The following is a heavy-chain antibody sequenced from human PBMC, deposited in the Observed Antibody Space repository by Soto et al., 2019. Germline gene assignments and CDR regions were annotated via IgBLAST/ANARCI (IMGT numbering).Heavy chain of an antibody. V-gene: IGHV3-30*18. CDR2: ISYDGSNK. J-gene: IGHJ4*02. Sequence: QVQLVESGGGVVQPGRSLRLSCAASGFTFSSYGMQWVRQAPGKGLEWVAVISYDGSNKYYADSVKGRFTISRDNSKNTLYLQMNSLRAEDTAVYYCANIHAVAAVDYWGQGTLVTVSS. D-gene: IGHD2-15*01. CDR1: GFTFSSYG. CDR3: ANIHAVAAVDY.